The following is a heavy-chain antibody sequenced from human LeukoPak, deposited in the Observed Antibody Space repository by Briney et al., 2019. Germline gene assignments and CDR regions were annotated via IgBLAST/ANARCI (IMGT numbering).Heavy chain of an antibody. D-gene: IGHD3-10*01. CDR3: ARDWGYYGPKSPFDY. Sequence: GASVKVSCKASGYTFTSYDINWVRQATGQGLEGMGWMNPNSGNTAYAQKLQGRVTMTTDTSTSTAYMELRSLRSDDTAVYYCARDWGYYGPKSPFDYWGQGTLVTVSS. CDR2: MNPNSGNT. J-gene: IGHJ4*02. CDR1: GYTFTSYD. V-gene: IGHV1-8*02.